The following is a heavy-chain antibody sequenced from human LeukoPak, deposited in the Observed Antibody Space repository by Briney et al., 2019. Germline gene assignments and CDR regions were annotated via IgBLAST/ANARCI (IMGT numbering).Heavy chain of an antibody. CDR2: TYYRSKWYN. V-gene: IGHV6-1*01. J-gene: IGHJ6*03. D-gene: IGHD5-18*01. Sequence: SQTLSLTCAISGDSVSSNSAAWNWIRQSPSRGLEWPGRTYYRSKWYNDYAVSVKSRITINPDTSKNQFSLQLNSVTPEDTAVYYCARAGYSYGLGDYYYYMDVWGKGTTVTISS. CDR3: ARAGYSYGLGDYYYYMDV. CDR1: GDSVSSNSAA.